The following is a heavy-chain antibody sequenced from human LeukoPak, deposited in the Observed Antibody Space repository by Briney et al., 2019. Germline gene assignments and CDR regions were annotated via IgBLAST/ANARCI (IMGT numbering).Heavy chain of an antibody. J-gene: IGHJ6*03. CDR1: GFTFSSYG. V-gene: IGHV3-21*01. D-gene: IGHD6-19*01. CDR3: AREGTSGWQYYMDV. Sequence: PGGSLRLSCAASGFTFSSYGMHWVRQAPGKGLEWVSSIRSSTTYVYYADSVKGRFTISRDNAKNSLYLQMNSLRAEDTAVYYCAREGTSGWQYYMDVWGKGTTVTVSS. CDR2: IRSSTTYV.